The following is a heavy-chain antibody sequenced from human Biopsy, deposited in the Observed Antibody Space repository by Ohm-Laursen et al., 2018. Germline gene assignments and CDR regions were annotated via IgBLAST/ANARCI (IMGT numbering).Heavy chain of an antibody. Sequence: SDTLSLTCSVYGGSFSDDYWIWIRQPPGKGLEWIGEINHGGTTKYYNPSLRSRASISKDTSKNQFSLRLTSVSAADTAVYYCARGRNYIWGNEPWDWGQGTLVTVSS. CDR1: GGSFSDDY. CDR2: INHGGTT. V-gene: IGHV4-34*01. D-gene: IGHD3-16*01. CDR3: ARGRNYIWGNEPWD. J-gene: IGHJ1*01.